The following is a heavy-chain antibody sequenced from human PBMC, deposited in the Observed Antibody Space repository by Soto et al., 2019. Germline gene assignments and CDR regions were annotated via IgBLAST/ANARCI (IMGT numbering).Heavy chain of an antibody. J-gene: IGHJ6*02. CDR1: NCSISIDKFF. D-gene: IGHD5-12*01. CDR3: ARDSTMTSAWPGLDV. Sequence: SETLSLTCTVSNCSISIDKFFWAWVRQHPGKGLEWIGYIYHSGSTYYNPSLQSRLTISIDTSKNQFSLKLTSVTAADTAIYYCARDSTMTSAWPGLDVWGQGTTVTVSS. V-gene: IGHV4-31*03. CDR2: IYHSGST.